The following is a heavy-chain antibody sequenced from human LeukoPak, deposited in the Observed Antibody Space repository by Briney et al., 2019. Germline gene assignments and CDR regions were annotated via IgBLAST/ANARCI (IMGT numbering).Heavy chain of an antibody. CDR1: GGSISSSNW. Sequence: PSETLSLTCAVSGGSISSSNWWNWVRQPPGKGLEWIGEIHHSGRTNYNPSLKSRVTISVDTSKNQFSLKLSSVTAADTAVYYCACLTTADAFDIWGQGTMVTVSS. V-gene: IGHV4-4*02. D-gene: IGHD3-22*01. J-gene: IGHJ3*02. CDR2: IHHSGRT. CDR3: ACLTTADAFDI.